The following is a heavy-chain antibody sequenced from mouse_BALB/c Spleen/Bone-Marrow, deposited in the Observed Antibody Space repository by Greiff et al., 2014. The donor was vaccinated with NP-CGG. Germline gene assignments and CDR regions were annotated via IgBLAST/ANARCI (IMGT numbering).Heavy chain of an antibody. Sequence: QVQLKESGAELVRPGSSVKISCKSSGYVFSTYWINWVKQRPGQGLEWIGQIYPGDGDTDFSGKFKDKATLTADESSNTAYMQLSSLTSEDSAVYFCARGGISVDYWGQGTTLTVSS. CDR2: IYPGDGDT. J-gene: IGHJ2*01. V-gene: IGHV1-80*01. CDR1: GYVFSTYW. CDR3: ARGGISVDY.